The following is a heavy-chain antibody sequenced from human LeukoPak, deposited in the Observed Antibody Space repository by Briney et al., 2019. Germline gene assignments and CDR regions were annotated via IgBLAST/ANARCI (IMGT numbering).Heavy chain of an antibody. CDR2: IIPIFGTA. J-gene: IGHJ4*02. CDR3: ARDPVTTVNLFDY. D-gene: IGHD4-11*01. CDR1: GGTFSSYA. Sequence: ASVKVSCKASGGTFSSYAISWVRQAPGHGLEWMGGIIPIFGTANYAQKFQGRVTMTTDTSTSTAYMELRSLRSDDTAVYYCARDPVTTVNLFDYWGQGTLVTVSS. V-gene: IGHV1-69*05.